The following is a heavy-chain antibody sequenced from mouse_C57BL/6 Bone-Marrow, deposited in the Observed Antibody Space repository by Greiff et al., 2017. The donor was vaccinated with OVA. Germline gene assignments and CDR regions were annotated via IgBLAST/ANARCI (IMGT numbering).Heavy chain of an antibody. CDR3: ASQRGLRRFDY. Sequence: DVKLVESGGDLVKPGGSLKLSCAASGFTFSSYGMSWVRQTPDKRLEWVATISSGGSYTYYPYSVKGRFTISRDNAKNTLYLQMSSLKSEDTAMYYCASQRGLRRFDYWGQGTTLTVSS. CDR1: GFTFSSYG. D-gene: IGHD2-4*01. V-gene: IGHV5-6*02. CDR2: ISSGGSYT. J-gene: IGHJ2*01.